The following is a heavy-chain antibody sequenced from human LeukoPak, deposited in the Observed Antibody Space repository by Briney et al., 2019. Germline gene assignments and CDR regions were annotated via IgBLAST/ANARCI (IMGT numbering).Heavy chain of an antibody. CDR1: GFTFSSYA. V-gene: IGHV3-23*01. Sequence: GGSLRLSCAASGFTFSSYAMKWVRQAPGKGLEWVSGISDSGGATYYVDSVKGRFTISRDNSKNTVYLQMNSLRAEDTAVYYCAKAVDYWGQGTLVTVSS. CDR2: ISDSGGAT. J-gene: IGHJ4*02. CDR3: AKAVDY.